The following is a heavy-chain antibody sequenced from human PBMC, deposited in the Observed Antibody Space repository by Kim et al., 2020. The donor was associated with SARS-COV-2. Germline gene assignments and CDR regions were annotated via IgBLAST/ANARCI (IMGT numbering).Heavy chain of an antibody. D-gene: IGHD1-26*01. J-gene: IGHJ4*02. Sequence: GGSLRLSCAASGFTFSSYGMHWVRQAPGKGLEWLAVISYDGSNKYYADSVKGRFTISRDNSKNTLYLQMNSLRAEDTAVYYCAKDGVGATDPFDYWGQGT. CDR2: ISYDGSNK. CDR3: AKDGVGATDPFDY. CDR1: GFTFSSYG. V-gene: IGHV3-30*18.